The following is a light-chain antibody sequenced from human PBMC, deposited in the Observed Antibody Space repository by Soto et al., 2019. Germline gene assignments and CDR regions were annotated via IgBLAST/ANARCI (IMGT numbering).Light chain of an antibody. V-gene: IGLV2-14*01. CDR3: DSYTSSSTYV. Sequence: QSALTQPASVPGSPGQSITISCIGTSSDIGGYDYVSWYQQHPGKAPKLIIYGVSKRPSGVSDRFSGSKSGNTASLTISGLQAEDEADYYCDSYTSSSTYVFGSGTKVTVL. CDR1: SSDIGGYDY. CDR2: GVS. J-gene: IGLJ1*01.